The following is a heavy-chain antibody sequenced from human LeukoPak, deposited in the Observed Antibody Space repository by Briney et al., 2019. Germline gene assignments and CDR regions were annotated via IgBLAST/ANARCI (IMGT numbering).Heavy chain of an antibody. J-gene: IGHJ1*01. CDR1: GFTFNSYW. V-gene: IGHV3-7*01. CDR2: IKRDGSEK. CDR3: ARDPPSFQH. Sequence: GGSLRLSCAASGFTFNSYWMNWVRQAPGKGLEWVANIKRDGSEKYYVDSVKGRFTISRDNAKNSLYLQMNSLRAEDTAVYYCARDPPSFQHWGQGTLVTVSS.